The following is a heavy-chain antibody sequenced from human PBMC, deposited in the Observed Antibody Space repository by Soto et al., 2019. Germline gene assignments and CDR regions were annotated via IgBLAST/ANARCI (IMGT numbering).Heavy chain of an antibody. CDR2: IIPVFGTT. J-gene: IGHJ4*02. CDR3: SISNSYGRGDF. CDR1: GGTVNSYT. V-gene: IGHV1-69*01. Sequence: QVQLGQAGGEVKKPGSSVRISCKAAGGTVNSYTISWVRQAPGQGLEWMGGIIPVFGTTDYAQKFQGRVPITADQCTGTAYLDLFSLRSEDTAIYYCSISNSYGRGDFWGQGTLVTVSS. D-gene: IGHD4-17*01.